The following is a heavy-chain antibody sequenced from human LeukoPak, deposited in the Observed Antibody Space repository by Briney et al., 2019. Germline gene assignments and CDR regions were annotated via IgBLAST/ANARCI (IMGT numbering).Heavy chain of an antibody. Sequence: GRSLRLSCAASGFTFDDYAMHWVRQAPGKGLEWVSGVSWNSVSLDYADSVKGRFTISRDNAKNSLYLQMNSLRAEDTALYYCAKENIYCSGTSCYHDAFDIWGQGTMVPVSS. D-gene: IGHD2-2*01. J-gene: IGHJ3*02. CDR3: AKENIYCSGTSCYHDAFDI. CDR2: VSWNSVSL. V-gene: IGHV3-9*01. CDR1: GFTFDDYA.